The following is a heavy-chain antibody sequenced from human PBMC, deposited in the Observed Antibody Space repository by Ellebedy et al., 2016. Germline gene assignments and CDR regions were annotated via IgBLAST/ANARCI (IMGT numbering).Heavy chain of an antibody. J-gene: IGHJ4*02. CDR2: IKSEVNGGTT. D-gene: IGHD3-16*02. CDR1: GMTFSNAW. Sequence: GESLKISXVASGMTFSNAWMTWIRQAPGKGLEWVGRIKSEVNGGTTDYAAPVKGRFTISRDDSKNTLYLQMNSLKSEDTAVYYCAKDIPFTFGGAIVNWGQGTLVTVSS. V-gene: IGHV3-15*01. CDR3: AKDIPFTFGGAIVN.